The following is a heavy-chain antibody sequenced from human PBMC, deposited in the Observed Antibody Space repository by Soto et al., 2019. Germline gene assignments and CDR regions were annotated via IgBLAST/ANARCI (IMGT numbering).Heavy chain of an antibody. Sequence: QVQLVESGGGVVQPGRSLRLSCAASGFTFSRYDMHWVRQAPGKGLEWVAVISYDGSNKYYADSVKGRFTISRDNSKNTLYLQMNSLRAEDTAVYYCARGLLAAADNDAFDIWGQGTMVTVSS. D-gene: IGHD6-13*01. CDR1: GFTFSRYD. V-gene: IGHV3-30-3*01. CDR3: ARGLLAAADNDAFDI. CDR2: ISYDGSNK. J-gene: IGHJ3*02.